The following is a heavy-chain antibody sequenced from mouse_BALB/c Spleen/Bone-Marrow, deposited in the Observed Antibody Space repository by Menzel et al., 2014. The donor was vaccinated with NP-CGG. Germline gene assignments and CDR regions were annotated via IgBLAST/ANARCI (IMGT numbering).Heavy chain of an antibody. CDR1: GYTFTRYN. Sequence: QVQLQQSGAELVKPGASMKMSCEASGYTFTRYNLHWIKQTPGQGLEWIGAIYPGNGDTSYNQRFKGKATLTTDKSSNTAYMQLSSLTSEDSAVYYCAREGRSHFDHWGQGSTLTVSS. CDR3: AREGRSHFDH. CDR2: IYPGNGDT. V-gene: IGHV1-12*01. J-gene: IGHJ2*01.